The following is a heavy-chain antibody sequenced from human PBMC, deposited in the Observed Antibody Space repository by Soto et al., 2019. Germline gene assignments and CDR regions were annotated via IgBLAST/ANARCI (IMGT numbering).Heavy chain of an antibody. V-gene: IGHV1-3*01. J-gene: IGHJ2*01. CDR3: ARDTIAAAGPLWYFDL. Sequence: ASVKVSCKASGYTFTSYAMHWVRQAPGQRLEWMGWINAGNGNTKYSQKFQGRVTITRDTSASTAYMELSSLRSEDTAVYYCARDTIAAAGPLWYFDLWGRGTLVTVSS. CDR2: INAGNGNT. CDR1: GYTFTSYA. D-gene: IGHD6-13*01.